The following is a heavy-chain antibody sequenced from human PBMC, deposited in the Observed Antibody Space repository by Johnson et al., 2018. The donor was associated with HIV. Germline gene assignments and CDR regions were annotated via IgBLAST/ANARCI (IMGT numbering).Heavy chain of an antibody. V-gene: IGHV3-30*03. CDR1: GFTFSSYG. J-gene: IGHJ3*02. D-gene: IGHD4-17*01. CDR3: VRDLAVTTYGAFDI. CDR2: ILYRGSNK. Sequence: QVQLVESGGGVVQPGRSLRLSCAASGFTFSSYGMHWVRQAPGKGLEWVAVILYRGSNKYYADSVKGRFTISRDNSKNTLYLQMNSLRAEDTAVYYCVRDLAVTTYGAFDIWGQGTMVTVSS.